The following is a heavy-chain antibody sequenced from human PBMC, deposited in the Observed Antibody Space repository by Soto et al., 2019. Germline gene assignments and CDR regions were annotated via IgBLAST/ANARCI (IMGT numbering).Heavy chain of an antibody. J-gene: IGHJ6*02. CDR2: IYYTGST. Sequence: QVQLQESGPGLVKPSETLSLTCTVSGASVNTDGYYWSWIRQPPGKGLEWIGYIYYTGSTNYNPSLKSRVTTSLDTSKNQVSLQLSSVTAADTAVYYCARLSRLALVATYYYHSMDVWGQGTTVTVSS. CDR1: GASVNTDGYY. V-gene: IGHV4-61*08. D-gene: IGHD5-12*01. CDR3: ARLSRLALVATYYYHSMDV.